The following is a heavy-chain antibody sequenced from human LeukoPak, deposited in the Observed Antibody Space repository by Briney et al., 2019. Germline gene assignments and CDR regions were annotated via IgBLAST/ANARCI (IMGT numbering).Heavy chain of an antibody. J-gene: IGHJ3*02. V-gene: IGHV1-69*04. CDR2: IIPIFGIA. D-gene: IGHD1-26*01. Sequence: SVKVSCQASGCTFSSYAISWVRQAPGQGLEWMGRIIPIFGIANYAQKFQGRVTITADKSTSTAYMELSSLRSEDTAVYYCASTYSGSYGENAFDIWGQGTMVTVSS. CDR1: GCTFSSYA. CDR3: ASTYSGSYGENAFDI.